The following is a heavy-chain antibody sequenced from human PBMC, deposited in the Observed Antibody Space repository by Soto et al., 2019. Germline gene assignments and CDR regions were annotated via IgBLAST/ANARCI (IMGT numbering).Heavy chain of an antibody. CDR2: IYSGGST. D-gene: IGHD3-3*01. J-gene: IGHJ6*03. CDR1: GFTVSSNY. V-gene: IGHV3-53*04. Sequence: GGSLRLSCAASGFTVSSNYMSWVRQAPGKGLEWVSVIYSGGSTYYADSVKGRFTISGQNSKNTLYLQMNSLGAEDTAVYYCARGEYYDFWSSYYYYMDVWGKGTTVTVSS. CDR3: ARGEYYDFWSSYYYYMDV.